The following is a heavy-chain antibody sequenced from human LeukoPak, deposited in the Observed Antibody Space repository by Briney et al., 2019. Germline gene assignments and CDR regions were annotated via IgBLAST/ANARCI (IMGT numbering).Heavy chain of an antibody. CDR3: ARDRGFGAPFDY. V-gene: IGHV4-59*01. CDR1: GGSISTYY. D-gene: IGHD3-10*01. J-gene: IGHJ4*02. CDR2: IFYTGST. Sequence: PSETLSLTCAVSGGSISTYYCAWIRQPPGKGLEWIGYIFYTGSTNYNPSLKSRVTISVDTSKNQFSLKLGSVTAADTAVYYCARDRGFGAPFDYWGQGTLVTVSS.